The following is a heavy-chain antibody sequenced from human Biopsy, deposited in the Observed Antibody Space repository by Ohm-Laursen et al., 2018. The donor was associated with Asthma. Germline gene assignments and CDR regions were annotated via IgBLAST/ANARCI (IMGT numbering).Heavy chain of an antibody. CDR2: ISYSGST. V-gene: IGHV4-61*01. J-gene: IGHJ4*02. Sequence: GTLSLTCPVSGGSVSSGSHYWSWIRQPPGKGLEWIGYISYSGSTDYNPSLKSRVTIPVDTSKNQFSLKLSSVTAADTAVYYCARDFVDSAMDYFDYWGQGTLVTVSS. D-gene: IGHD5-18*01. CDR1: GGSVSSGSHY. CDR3: ARDFVDSAMDYFDY.